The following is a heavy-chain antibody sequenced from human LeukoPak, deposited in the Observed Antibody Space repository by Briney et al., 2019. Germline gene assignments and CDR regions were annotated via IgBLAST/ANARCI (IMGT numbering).Heavy chain of an antibody. CDR2: IYHSGST. D-gene: IGHD3-9*01. J-gene: IGHJ4*02. V-gene: IGHV4-38-2*02. CDR3: ASGYFDWLLSFDY. CDR1: GYSISSGYY. Sequence: ASETLSLTCTVSGYSISSGYYWGWIRQPPGKGLEWIGSIYHSGSTYYNPSLKSRVTISVDTSKNQFSLKLSSVTAADAAVYYCASGYFDWLLSFDYWGQGTLVTVSS.